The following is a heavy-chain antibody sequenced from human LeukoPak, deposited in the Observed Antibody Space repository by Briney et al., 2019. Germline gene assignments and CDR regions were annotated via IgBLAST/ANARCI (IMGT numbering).Heavy chain of an antibody. V-gene: IGHV1-46*01. J-gene: IGHJ4*02. D-gene: IGHD3-22*01. CDR2: INPSETST. CDR3: ARDPVDSSGYFVPFDF. Sequence: ASVKVSCKASGYTFTGYYIHWVRQAPGQGLEWMGIINPSETSTTYAQKFQGRVTMTRDMSTSTVYMELSSLRSEDTAVYYCARDPVDSSGYFVPFDFWGQGTLVTVSS. CDR1: GYTFTGYY.